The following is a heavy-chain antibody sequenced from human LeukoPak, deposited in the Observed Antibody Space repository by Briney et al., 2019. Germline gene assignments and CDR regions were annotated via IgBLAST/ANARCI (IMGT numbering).Heavy chain of an antibody. V-gene: IGHV4-31*03. CDR2: IYYSGST. J-gene: IGHJ3*02. CDR3: ARVSGRDGYKGAFDI. D-gene: IGHD5-12*01. Sequence: SETLSLTCTVSGGSISSGGYYWSWLRQHPGKGLEWIGYIYYSGSTYYNPSLKSRVTISVDTPKNQFSLKLSPVTAADTAVYYCARVSGRDGYKGAFDIWGQGTMVTVSS. CDR1: GGSISSGGYY.